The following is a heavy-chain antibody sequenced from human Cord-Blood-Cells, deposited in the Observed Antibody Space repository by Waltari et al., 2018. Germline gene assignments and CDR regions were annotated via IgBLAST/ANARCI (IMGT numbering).Heavy chain of an antibody. V-gene: IGHV3-23*01. D-gene: IGHD6-6*01. Sequence: EVQLLESGGGLVQPGGSLRLSCAASGFTFSSYDMSWVRQAPGKGLEWVSAISGSGGSTYYADSVKGRFTISRDNSKNTLYLQMNSLRAEDTAVYYCAKGSAARPFFDYWGQGTLVTVSS. CDR3: AKGSAARPFFDY. J-gene: IGHJ4*02. CDR2: ISGSGGST. CDR1: GFTFSSYD.